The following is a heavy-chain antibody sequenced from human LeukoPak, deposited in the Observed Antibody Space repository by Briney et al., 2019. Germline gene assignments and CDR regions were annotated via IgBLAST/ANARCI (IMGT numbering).Heavy chain of an antibody. CDR2: IYFFGST. Sequence: SETLSLTCTVSGGSISSYYWNWIRQPPGKGLEWIGFIYFFGSTNYNPSLKSRVTISVDTSKNQFSLKLSSVTTADTAVYYCARGGGSYDDFDYWGQGTLVTVSS. V-gene: IGHV4-59*01. J-gene: IGHJ4*02. CDR3: ARGGGSYDDFDY. CDR1: GGSISSYY. D-gene: IGHD1-26*01.